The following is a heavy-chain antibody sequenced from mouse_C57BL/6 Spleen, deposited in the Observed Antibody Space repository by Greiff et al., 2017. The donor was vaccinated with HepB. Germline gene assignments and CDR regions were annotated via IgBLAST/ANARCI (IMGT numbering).Heavy chain of an antibody. D-gene: IGHD2-2*01. CDR1: GYTFTDYE. V-gene: IGHV1-15*01. CDR2: IDPETGGT. Sequence: VKLVESGAELVRPGASVTLSCKASGYTFTDYEMHWVKQTPVHGLEWIGAIDPETGGTAYNQKFKGKAILTADKSSSTAYMELRSLTSEDSAVYYCTRRLRRAWFAYWGQGTLVTVSA. CDR3: TRRLRRAWFAY. J-gene: IGHJ3*01.